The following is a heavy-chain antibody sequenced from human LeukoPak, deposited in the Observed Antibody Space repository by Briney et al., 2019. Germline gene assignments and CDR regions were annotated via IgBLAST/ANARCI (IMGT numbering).Heavy chain of an antibody. D-gene: IGHD2-8*01. CDR2: INPNSGGT. V-gene: IGHV1-2*02. J-gene: IGHJ4*02. CDR3: ARDLSAGYCTNGVCYTGAFDY. Sequence: ASVKVSCKASGYTFTGYYMHWVRQAPGQGLEWMGWINPNSGGTNYAQKFQGRVTMTRDTSTSTVYMELSSLRSEDTAVYYCARDLSAGYCTNGVCYTGAFDYWGQGTLVTVSS. CDR1: GYTFTGYY.